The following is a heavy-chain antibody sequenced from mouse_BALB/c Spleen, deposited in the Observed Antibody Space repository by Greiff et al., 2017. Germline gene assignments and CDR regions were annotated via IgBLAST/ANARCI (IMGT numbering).Heavy chain of an antibody. J-gene: IGHJ4*01. CDR1: GYTFTSYT. Sequence: VQLQESGAELARPGASVKMSCKASGYTFTSYTMHWVKQRPGQGLEWIGYINPSSGYTNYNQKFKDKATLTADKSSSTAYMQLSSLTSEDSAVYYCARRGGYDEGYAMDYWGQGTSVTVSS. V-gene: IGHV1-4*01. D-gene: IGHD2-2*01. CDR2: INPSSGYT. CDR3: ARRGGYDEGYAMDY.